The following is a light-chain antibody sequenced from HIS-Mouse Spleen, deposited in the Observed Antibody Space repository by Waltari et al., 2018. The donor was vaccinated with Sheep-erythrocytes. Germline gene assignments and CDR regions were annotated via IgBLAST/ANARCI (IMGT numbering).Light chain of an antibody. V-gene: IGKV3-11*01. CDR2: DAS. CDR3: QQRSNWLT. J-gene: IGKJ4*01. CDR1: QSVSSY. Sequence: EIVLTQSPATLSLSPGERATLSCRASQSVSSYVAWYQQKPGQAPRLLLYDASNRATGIPARFSGSGSGTDFTLTISSLEPEDFAVYYCQQRSNWLTFGGGTKVEIK.